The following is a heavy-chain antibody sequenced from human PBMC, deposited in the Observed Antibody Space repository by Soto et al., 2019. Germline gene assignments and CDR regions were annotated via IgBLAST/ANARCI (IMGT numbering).Heavy chain of an antibody. CDR1: GYTFTSYG. CDR3: ARVASVVMVGPQLGPSDF. D-gene: IGHD2-15*01. CDR2: ISAYNGNT. J-gene: IGHJ4*02. V-gene: IGHV1-18*01. Sequence: ASVKVYCKTSGYTFTSYGISWVRRAPGQGLEWMGWISAYNGNTNYAQKLQGRVTMTTDTSTSTAYMELRSPRSDDTAVYYCARVASVVMVGPQLGPSDFWGQRTLVTVFS.